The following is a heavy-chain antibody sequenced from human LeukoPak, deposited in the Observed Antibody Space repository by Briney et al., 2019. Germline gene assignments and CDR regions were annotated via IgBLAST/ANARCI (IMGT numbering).Heavy chain of an antibody. J-gene: IGHJ4*02. CDR3: ASYSGSYSNFDY. D-gene: IGHD1-26*01. V-gene: IGHV1-18*01. Sequence: GASVKVSCKASGYTFTSYAISWVRQAPGQGLEWMGWISADNGNTDYAQRFQGRVTMTRDTSTSTVYMELSSLRSEDTAVYYCASYSGSYSNFDYWGQGTLVTVSS. CDR2: ISADNGNT. CDR1: GYTFTSYA.